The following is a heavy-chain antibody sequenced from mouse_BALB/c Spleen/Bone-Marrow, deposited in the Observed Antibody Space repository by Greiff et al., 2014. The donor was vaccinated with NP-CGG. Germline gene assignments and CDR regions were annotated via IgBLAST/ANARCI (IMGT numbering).Heavy chain of an antibody. Sequence: QVQLQQSGAELMKPGASVKISCKATGYTLSSYWIEWVKQRPGNGLEWIGEILPGSGSTNYNEKFKGKPTFTADTSSNPAYMQLSSLTSEDSAVYYCARELGLRLAYWGQGTLVTVSA. CDR1: GYTLSSYW. J-gene: IGHJ3*01. V-gene: IGHV1-9*01. D-gene: IGHD3-1*01. CDR2: ILPGSGST. CDR3: ARELGLRLAY.